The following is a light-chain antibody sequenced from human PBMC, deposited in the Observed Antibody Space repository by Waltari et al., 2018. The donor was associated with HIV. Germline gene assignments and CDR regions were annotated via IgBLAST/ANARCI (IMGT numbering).Light chain of an antibody. CDR2: EVS. CDR3: SSYTSSITVI. J-gene: IGLJ2*01. V-gene: IGLV2-14*03. Sequence: QSALTQPASVSGSYGQSITISCTGTNNEFGSYNYVSWYQQHPDRAPKLLISEVSNRPSGISDRFSGSKSGNTASLTISGLQAEDEAHYYCSSYTSSITVIFGGGTQVTV. CDR1: NNEFGSYNY.